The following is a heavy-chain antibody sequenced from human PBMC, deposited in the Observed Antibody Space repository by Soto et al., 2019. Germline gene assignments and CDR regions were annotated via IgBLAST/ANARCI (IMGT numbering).Heavy chain of an antibody. Sequence: NPSETLSLTCTVSGDSINSADYYWSWLRQPPGKGLEWIGYIYYSRSDYCNPSLGRRATITIDTSRNQFSLNLMSVTAADTAVYYCARVVQFYDSSGYSFYYFDYWGQGALVTVSS. CDR3: ARVVQFYDSSGYSFYYFDY. V-gene: IGHV4-30-4*01. CDR1: GDSINSADYY. D-gene: IGHD3-22*01. CDR2: IYYSRSD. J-gene: IGHJ4*02.